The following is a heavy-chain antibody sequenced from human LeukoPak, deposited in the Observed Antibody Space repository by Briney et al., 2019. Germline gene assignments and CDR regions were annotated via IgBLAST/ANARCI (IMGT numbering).Heavy chain of an antibody. D-gene: IGHD3-3*01. Sequence: SVKVSCKASGGTFSSYAISWVRQAPGQGLEWMGRIIPILGIANYAQKFQGRVTIIADKSTSTAYMELSSLRSEDTAVYYCARDDTIFGVVTYYYYYGMDVWGQGTTVTVSS. CDR2: IIPILGIA. CDR3: ARDDTIFGVVTYYYYYGMDV. CDR1: GGTFSSYA. J-gene: IGHJ6*02. V-gene: IGHV1-69*04.